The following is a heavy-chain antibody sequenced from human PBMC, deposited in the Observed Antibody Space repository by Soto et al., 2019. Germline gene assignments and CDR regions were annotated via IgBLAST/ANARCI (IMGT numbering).Heavy chain of an antibody. CDR2: ISHDGNNK. D-gene: IGHD2-2*01. CDR3: AKGGPDCASTTCYLLVAFDL. V-gene: IGHV3-30*18. J-gene: IGHJ3*01. Sequence: QVQLVQSGGGVVQPGRSLRLSCAASGFTFSSYVTHWVRQAPGKGLEWVAVISHDGNNKYYADSVKGRFTISRDNSKNTLYLQMNSLTSEDTAVYYCAKGGPDCASTTCYLLVAFDLWGQGTMVTVSS. CDR1: GFTFSSYV.